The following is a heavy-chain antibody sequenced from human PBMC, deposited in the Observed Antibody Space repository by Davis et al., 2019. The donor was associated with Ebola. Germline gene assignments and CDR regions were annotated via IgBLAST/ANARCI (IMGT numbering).Heavy chain of an antibody. CDR3: ARDKHVYYDFWSGYGIHDAFDI. D-gene: IGHD3-3*01. Sequence: MPSETLSLTCTVSGGSISTYYWSWIRQPPGKGLEWIGEINHSGSTNYNPSLKSRVTISVDTSKNQFSLKLSSVTAADTAVYYCARDKHVYYDFWSGYGIHDAFDIWGQGTMVTVSS. CDR2: INHSGST. CDR1: GGSISTYY. V-gene: IGHV4-34*01. J-gene: IGHJ3*02.